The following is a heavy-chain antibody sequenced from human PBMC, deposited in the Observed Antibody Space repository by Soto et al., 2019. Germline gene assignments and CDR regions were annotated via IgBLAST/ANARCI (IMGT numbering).Heavy chain of an antibody. CDR3: ARERDIVVVPTAIAKVDYYYYGIGV. CDR1: GGSISGGDYY. D-gene: IGHD2-2*02. J-gene: IGHJ6*02. CDR2: IHNSGST. V-gene: IGHV4-31*03. Sequence: SETLSLTCSVSGGSISGGDYYWSWIRQHPGKGLEWIGYIHNSGSTYYNPSLKSRVTISVDTSKSQFSLRLSSVTAADTAVYYCARERDIVVVPTAIAKVDYYYYGIGVWGQGIPVTVS.